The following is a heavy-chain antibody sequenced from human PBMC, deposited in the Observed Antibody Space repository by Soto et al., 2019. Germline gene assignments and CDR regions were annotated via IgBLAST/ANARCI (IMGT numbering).Heavy chain of an antibody. D-gene: IGHD3-16*01. CDR1: GGSISPYY. V-gene: IGHV4-59*08. CDR2: IYYSGPT. J-gene: IGHJ4*02. CDR3: ARGAGLFDY. Sequence: SETLSLTCTVSGGSISPYYWTWIRQPPGKGLEWIGYIYYSGPTNYNPSLKSRLTISVDTSKNQFSLQLTSVTTADTAVYYCARGAGLFDYWGQGFLVTVSS.